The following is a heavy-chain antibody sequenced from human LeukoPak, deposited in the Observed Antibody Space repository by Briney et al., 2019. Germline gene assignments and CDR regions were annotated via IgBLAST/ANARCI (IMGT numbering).Heavy chain of an antibody. CDR3: ARGEYYYDSSGDYYGY. Sequence: PSEALSLTCAVYGGSFSGYYWSWIRQPPGKGLEWIGEINHSGSTNYNPSLKSRVTISVDTSKNQFSLKLSSVTAADTAVYYCARGEYYYDSSGDYYGYWGQGTLVTVSS. CDR2: INHSGST. CDR1: GGSFSGYY. D-gene: IGHD3-22*01. J-gene: IGHJ4*02. V-gene: IGHV4-34*01.